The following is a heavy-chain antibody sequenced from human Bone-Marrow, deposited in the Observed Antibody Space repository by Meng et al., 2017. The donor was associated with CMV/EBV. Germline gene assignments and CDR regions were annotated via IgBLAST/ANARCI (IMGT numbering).Heavy chain of an antibody. CDR1: GGSFSGYY. D-gene: IGHD3-3*01. Sequence: SETLSLTCAVYGGSFSGYYWSWIRQPPGKGLEWIGEINHSGSTNYNPSLKSRLTISVDTSKNQFSLKLSSVTAADTAVYFCARGRFRHTYWGQGTLVTFSS. CDR2: INHSGST. J-gene: IGHJ4*02. CDR3: ARGRFRHTY. V-gene: IGHV4-34*01.